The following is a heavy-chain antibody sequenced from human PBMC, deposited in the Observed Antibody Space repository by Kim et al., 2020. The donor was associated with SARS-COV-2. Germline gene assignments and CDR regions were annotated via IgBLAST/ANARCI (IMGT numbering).Heavy chain of an antibody. CDR1: GFTFSSYA. CDR3: ARAGSGDYYGSGSYYNPLDY. J-gene: IGHJ4*02. V-gene: IGHV3-30*04. CDR2: ISYDGSNK. Sequence: GGSLRLSCAASGFTFSSYAMHWVRQAPGKGLEWVAVISYDGSNKYYADSVKGRFTISRDNSKNTLYLQMNSLRAEDTAVYYSARAGSGDYYGSGSYYNPLDYWGQGTLVTVSS. D-gene: IGHD3-10*01.